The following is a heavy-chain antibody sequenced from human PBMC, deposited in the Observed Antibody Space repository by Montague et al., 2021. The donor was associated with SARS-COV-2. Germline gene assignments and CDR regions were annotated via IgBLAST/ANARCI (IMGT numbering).Heavy chain of an antibody. CDR2: IYYSGTT. CDR1: GGSIRSSSYY. V-gene: IGHV4-39*01. D-gene: IGHD3-10*01. Sequence: SETLSLTCTVSGGSIRSSSYYWGWIRQPPGKGLEWVGNIYYSGTTFIXPSLESRVTISVDASKNQFSLNLTSVTAADTAVYYCARHLVRGVPKAFDIWGQGALVIVSS. J-gene: IGHJ3*02. CDR3: ARHLVRGVPKAFDI.